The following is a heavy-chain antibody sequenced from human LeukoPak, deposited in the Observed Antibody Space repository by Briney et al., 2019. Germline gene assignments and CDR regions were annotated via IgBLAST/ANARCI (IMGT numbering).Heavy chain of an antibody. CDR3: ARHYDPPSYYSNYFDY. V-gene: IGHV4-59*08. J-gene: IGHJ4*02. D-gene: IGHD3-22*01. Sequence: SETLSLTCTVSGGSISGHYWSWLRQPPGKGLEWIGYVYSTGSTHYNPSLKSRVTMSLDTSKNQFSLQLLSVTAADTAMYYCARHYDPPSYYSNYFDYWGQGALITVSS. CDR2: VYSTGST. CDR1: GGSISGHY.